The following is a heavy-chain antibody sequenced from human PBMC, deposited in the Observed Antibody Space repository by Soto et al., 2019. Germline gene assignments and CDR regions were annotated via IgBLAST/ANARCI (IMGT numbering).Heavy chain of an antibody. J-gene: IGHJ6*02. CDR1: GFSFSTFG. V-gene: IGHV3-30*18. Sequence: QVQMVESGGGVVQPGRSLTLSCAASGFSFSTFGMHWVRQAPGKGLQWLAVISNDGRNKYYEDSVKGRFTISRDNSKDTVFLQMNSLRGEDTGTYYCAKVVRADSTSSNFYYYPAMDVWGQGTTVTFSS. CDR2: ISNDGRNK. D-gene: IGHD6-6*01. CDR3: AKVVRADSTSSNFYYYPAMDV.